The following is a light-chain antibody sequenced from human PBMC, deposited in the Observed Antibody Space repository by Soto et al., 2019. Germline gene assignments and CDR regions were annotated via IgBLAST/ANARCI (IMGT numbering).Light chain of an antibody. CDR1: QSISSW. Sequence: DIQMTRSPSTLSSSLGDRVTITFVASQSISSWLAWYQQKPGKAPKLLIYDASSLESGVPSRFSGSGSGTEFTLTISSLQPDDFATYYCQQYNSYSGTFGQGTKVDIK. J-gene: IGKJ1*01. V-gene: IGKV1-5*01. CDR3: QQYNSYSGT. CDR2: DAS.